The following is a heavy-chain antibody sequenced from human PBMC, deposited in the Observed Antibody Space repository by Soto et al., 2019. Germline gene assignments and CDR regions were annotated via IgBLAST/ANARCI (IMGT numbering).Heavy chain of an antibody. CDR2: ISAYNGNT. CDR3: ARAGYDSSGYYPLLEADV. D-gene: IGHD3-22*01. Sequence: ASVKVSCKASGYTFTSYGISWVRQAPGQGLEWMGWISAYNGNTNYAQKLQGRVTMTTDTSTSTAYMELRSLRSDDTAVYYCARAGYDSSGYYPLLEADVWGQGTTVTVSS. CDR1: GYTFTSYG. J-gene: IGHJ6*02. V-gene: IGHV1-18*01.